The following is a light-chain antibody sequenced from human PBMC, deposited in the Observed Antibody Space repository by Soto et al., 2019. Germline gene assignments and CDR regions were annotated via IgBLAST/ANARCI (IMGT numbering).Light chain of an antibody. Sequence: QSVLTQPRSVSGSPGQSVTISCTGTSSDVGGYNYVSWYQQHPGKAPKVMIYDVSERPSGVPDCFSGSKSGNTASLTISGLQAEDEADYYCCSYAGSPRYVFGTGTKLTVL. V-gene: IGLV2-11*01. CDR3: CSYAGSPRYV. CDR1: SSDVGGYNY. J-gene: IGLJ1*01. CDR2: DVS.